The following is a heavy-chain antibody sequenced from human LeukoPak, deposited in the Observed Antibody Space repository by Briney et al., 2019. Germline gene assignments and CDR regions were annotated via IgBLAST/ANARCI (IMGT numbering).Heavy chain of an antibody. CDR3: ARYGIGFWSGYYTDAYFDY. CDR1: GYTFTSYG. V-gene: IGHV1-18*01. D-gene: IGHD3-3*01. Sequence: ASVKASCKASGYTFTSYGISWVRQAPGQGLEWMGWISAYNGNTNYAQKLQGRVTMTTDTSTSTAYMELRSLRSDDTAVYYCARYGIGFWSGYYTDAYFDYWGQGTLVTVSS. CDR2: ISAYNGNT. J-gene: IGHJ4*02.